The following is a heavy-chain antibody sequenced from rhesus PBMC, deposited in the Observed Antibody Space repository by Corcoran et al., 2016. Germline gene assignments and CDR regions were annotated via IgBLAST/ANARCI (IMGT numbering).Heavy chain of an antibody. J-gene: IGHJ4*01. V-gene: IGHV4-165*01. CDR2: ICGSSGST. CDR1: GGSFSGYY. CDR3: ASRVAAAAIDY. Sequence: QVQLQESGPGLVKPSETLSLTCAVSGGSFSGYYWGWVRQPPGQGLEWIGYICGSSGSTDYNPSLKSRVTISTDTSKNQFSLKLSSVTAADTAVYYCASRVAAAAIDYWGQGVLVTVSS. D-gene: IGHD6-25*01.